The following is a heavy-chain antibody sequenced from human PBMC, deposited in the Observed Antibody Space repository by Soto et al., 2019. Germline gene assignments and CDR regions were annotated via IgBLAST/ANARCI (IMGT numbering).Heavy chain of an antibody. D-gene: IGHD1-26*01. CDR3: ARDAGTSYGNVYFDY. J-gene: IGHJ4*02. V-gene: IGHV3-74*01. CDR2: INNDGSTT. CDR1: GFMFSGYW. Sequence: EVQLVESGGGLVQPGGSLRLSCVGSGFMFSGYWIYWVRQPPGKGMVWVSRINNDGSTTTYADSVKGRFTISRDNAKNTLYLQMNSLRAEDTAVYYCARDAGTSYGNVYFDYWGQGSLVTVSS.